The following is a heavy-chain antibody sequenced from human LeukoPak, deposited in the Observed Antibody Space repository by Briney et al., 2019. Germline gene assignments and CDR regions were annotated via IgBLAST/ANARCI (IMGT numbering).Heavy chain of an antibody. Sequence: GGSLRLSCAASGFTFSSQAMSWVRQAPGKGLEWVSGISGSGGSTYYADSVKGRFTISRDNPKNTLYVQMNSLRAEDTAVYYCARHLGAGPFDYWGQGTLVTVSS. V-gene: IGHV3-23*01. J-gene: IGHJ4*02. CDR3: ARHLGAGPFDY. CDR2: ISGSGGST. CDR1: GFTFSSQA. D-gene: IGHD3-3*01.